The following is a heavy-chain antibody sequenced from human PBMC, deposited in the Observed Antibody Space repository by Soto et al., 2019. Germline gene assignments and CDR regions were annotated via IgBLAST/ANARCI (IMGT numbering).Heavy chain of an antibody. CDR1: GFTFSSYS. Sequence: GGSLRLSCAASGFTFSSYSMNWVRQATGKGLEWVSSISSSSSYIYYADSVNGRFTISIDNAKNSLYLQMNSLRAEDTVVYYCAREGVKGELVARGQGTLVTVSS. D-gene: IGHD6-6*01. V-gene: IGHV3-21*01. J-gene: IGHJ4*02. CDR2: ISSSSSYI. CDR3: AREGVKGELVA.